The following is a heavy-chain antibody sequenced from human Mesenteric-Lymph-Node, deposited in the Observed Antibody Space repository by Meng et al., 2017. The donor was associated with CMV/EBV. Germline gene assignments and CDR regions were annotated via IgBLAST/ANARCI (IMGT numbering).Heavy chain of an antibody. V-gene: IGHV1-8*02. D-gene: IGHD6-19*01. CDR3: ARLGGWYDY. CDR1: GYTFTGYY. Sequence: ASVKVSCKASGYTFTGYYMHWVRQAPGQGLEWMGWINPNSGNTGYAQKFQGRVTMTRNTSISTAYMELSSLRSEDTAVYYCARLGGWYDYWGQGTLVTVSS. J-gene: IGHJ4*02. CDR2: INPNSGNT.